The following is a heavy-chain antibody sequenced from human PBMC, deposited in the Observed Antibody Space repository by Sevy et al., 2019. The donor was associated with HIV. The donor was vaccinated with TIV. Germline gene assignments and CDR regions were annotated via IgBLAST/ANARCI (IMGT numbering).Heavy chain of an antibody. D-gene: IGHD3-10*01. CDR2: ISDYNGYT. CDR1: GYTFSSYG. J-gene: IGHJ6*02. CDR3: AREGYYYRSGTYRPPNYYGMDV. V-gene: IGHV1-18*01. Sequence: ASVKVSCKASGYTFSSYGISWVRQAPGQGLEWMGWISDYNGYTNYAHKFQGRVTMSTETSTRTDYMELRSLRSDDTAVYFYAREGYYYRSGTYRPPNYYGMDVWGQGSVVTVS.